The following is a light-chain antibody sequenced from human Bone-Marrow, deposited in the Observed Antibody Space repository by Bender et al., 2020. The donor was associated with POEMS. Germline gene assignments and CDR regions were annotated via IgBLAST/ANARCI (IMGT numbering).Light chain of an antibody. CDR3: EVWNDSLNGWV. CDR2: SSH. Sequence: QSVLTQPPSASGTPGQRVTISCSGGSSNIGAHAVNWYQHLPGTAPNLLIYSSHRRPSEVPDRFSGSMSGTSASLAISGLQSEDEADYYCEVWNDSLNGWVFGGGPKLTVL. V-gene: IGLV1-44*01. J-gene: IGLJ3*02. CDR1: SSNIGAHA.